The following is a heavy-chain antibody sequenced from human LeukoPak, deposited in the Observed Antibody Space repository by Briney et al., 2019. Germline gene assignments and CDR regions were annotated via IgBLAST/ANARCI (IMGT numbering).Heavy chain of an antibody. CDR3: ARVDYGGNSPYFDY. CDR1: GGSISSGGYY. J-gene: IGHJ4*02. CDR2: IYHSGST. D-gene: IGHD4-23*01. V-gene: IGHV4-30-2*01. Sequence: SETLSLTCTVSGGSISSGGYYWSWIRQPPGKGLEWIGYIYHSGSTYYNPSLKSRVTVSVDRSKNQFSLKLSSVTAADTAVYYCARVDYGGNSPYFDYWGQGTLVTVSS.